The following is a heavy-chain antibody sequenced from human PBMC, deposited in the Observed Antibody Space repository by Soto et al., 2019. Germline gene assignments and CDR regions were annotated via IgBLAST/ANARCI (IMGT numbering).Heavy chain of an antibody. V-gene: IGHV3-7*01. CDR2: IKQDGSEK. D-gene: IGHD1-26*01. Sequence: GGSLRLSCAASGFTFSSYWMSWVRQAPGKGLEWVANIKQDGSEKYYVDSVKGRFTISRDNAKNALYLQMNSLRAEDTAVYACASSPRRWALLNAFDSWGQGTMVTVSS. CDR3: ASSPRRWALLNAFDS. CDR1: GFTFSSYW. J-gene: IGHJ3*02.